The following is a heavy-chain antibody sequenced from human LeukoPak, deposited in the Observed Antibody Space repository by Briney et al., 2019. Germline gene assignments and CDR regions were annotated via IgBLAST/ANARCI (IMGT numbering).Heavy chain of an antibody. CDR1: GYTFTGYY. D-gene: IGHD2-2*01. J-gene: IGHJ5*02. Sequence: ASVKVSCKASGYTFTGYYMHWVRQAPGQGLEWMGWISPNSGGTNYAQKFQGWVTMTRDTSISTAYMELSRLRSDDTAVYYCARGGGIVVVPAAHNWFDPWGQGTLVTVSS. CDR3: ARGGGIVVVPAAHNWFDP. V-gene: IGHV1-2*04. CDR2: ISPNSGGT.